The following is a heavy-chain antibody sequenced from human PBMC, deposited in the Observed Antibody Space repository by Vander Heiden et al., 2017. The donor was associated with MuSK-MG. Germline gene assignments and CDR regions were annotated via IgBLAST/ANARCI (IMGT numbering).Heavy chain of an antibody. J-gene: IGHJ4*02. D-gene: IGHD6-19*01. CDR2: ISYDGSNK. CDR3: AKIKGIAVAGTFFDY. V-gene: IGHV3-30*18. Sequence: QVQLVESGGGVVQPGRSLRLSCAASGFTFSSYGMHWVRQAPGKGLEWVAVISYDGSNKYYADAGKGRFTISRDNSKNTLYLQMNRLRAEETAVYYCAKIKGIAVAGTFFDYWGQGTLVTVSS. CDR1: GFTFSSYG.